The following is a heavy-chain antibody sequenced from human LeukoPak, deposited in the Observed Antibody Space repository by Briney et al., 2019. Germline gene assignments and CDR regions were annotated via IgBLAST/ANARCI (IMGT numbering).Heavy chain of an antibody. CDR1: GYTFSDFY. CDR2: ISPDNGVT. V-gene: IGHV1-2*02. J-gene: IGHJ2*01. Sequence: ASVKVSCKASGYTFSDFYIHWVRQAPGQGLEWLGYISPDNGVTNYAQKIRGRVTLTRDTSITTAYMELTTLTSDDTAIYYCARGDWYFALWGRGTLLTVSS. CDR3: ARGDWYFAL.